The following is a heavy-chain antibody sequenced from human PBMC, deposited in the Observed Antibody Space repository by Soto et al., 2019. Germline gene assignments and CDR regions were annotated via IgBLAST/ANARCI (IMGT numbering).Heavy chain of an antibody. CDR2: IDPSDSYT. CDR3: ASFRGYSRKFDY. Sequence: GESLKISCKGSGYSFTSYWISWVRQMPGKGLEWMGRIDPSDSYTNYSPSFQGHVTISADKSISTAYLQWSSLKASDTAMYYCASFRGYSRKFDYCGQGTLVTVSS. CDR1: GYSFTSYW. V-gene: IGHV5-10-1*01. D-gene: IGHD6-13*01. J-gene: IGHJ4*02.